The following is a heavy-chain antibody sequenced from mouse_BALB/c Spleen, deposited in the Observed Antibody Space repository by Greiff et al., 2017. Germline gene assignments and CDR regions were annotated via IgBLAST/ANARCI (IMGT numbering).Heavy chain of an antibody. V-gene: IGHV5-17*02. CDR2: ISSGSSTI. CDR1: GFTFSSFG. Sequence: EVQLVESGGGLVQPGGSRKLSCAASGFTFSSFGMHWVRQAPEKGLEWVAYISSGSSTIYYEDTVKGRFTISRDNPKNTLFLQMTSLRSEDTAMYYCASQLGLAYWGQGTLVTVSA. J-gene: IGHJ3*01. CDR3: ASQLGLAY. D-gene: IGHD4-1*02.